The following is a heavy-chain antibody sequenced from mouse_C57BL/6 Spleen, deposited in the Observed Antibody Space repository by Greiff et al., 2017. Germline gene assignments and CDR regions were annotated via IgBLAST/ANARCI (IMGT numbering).Heavy chain of an antibody. CDR2: IYPGDGDT. J-gene: IGHJ4*01. V-gene: IGHV1-82*01. CDR3: ARSVYGYDGAMDY. Sequence: VQLQQSGAELVRPGTSVKVSCKASGYAFSSSWMNWVKQRPGKGLEWIGRIYPGDGDTNYNGKFKGKATLTADKSSSTAYMQLSSLTSEDSAVYVCARSVYGYDGAMDYWGQGTSVTVSS. D-gene: IGHD2-2*01. CDR1: GYAFSSSW.